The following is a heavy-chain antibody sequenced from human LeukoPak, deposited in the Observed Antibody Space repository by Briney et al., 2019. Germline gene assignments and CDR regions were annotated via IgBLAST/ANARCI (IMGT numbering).Heavy chain of an antibody. Sequence: GGSLRLSCAASGFIFSDYYMSWIRQAPGKGLEWVSYISSGGSTIYYADSVKGRFTISRDNAKNSLYLQMNSLRAEDTAVYYCAKDRDYYDSSGYYYFDYWGQGTLVTVSS. V-gene: IGHV3-11*04. CDR2: ISSGGSTI. CDR1: GFIFSDYY. J-gene: IGHJ4*02. CDR3: AKDRDYYDSSGYYYFDY. D-gene: IGHD3-22*01.